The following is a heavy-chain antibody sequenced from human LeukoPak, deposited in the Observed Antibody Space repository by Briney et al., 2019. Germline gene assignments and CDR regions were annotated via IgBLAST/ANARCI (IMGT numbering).Heavy chain of an antibody. V-gene: IGHV1-8*03. Sequence: GASVKVSCKASGYTFTSYGINWVRQATGQGLEWMGWMNPNSGNTGYAQKFQGRVTITRNTSISTAYRKLSSLRSEDTAVYYCARGPWWHYFDYWGQGTLVTVSS. CDR3: ARGPWWHYFDY. J-gene: IGHJ4*02. CDR2: MNPNSGNT. D-gene: IGHD2-15*01. CDR1: GYTFTSYG.